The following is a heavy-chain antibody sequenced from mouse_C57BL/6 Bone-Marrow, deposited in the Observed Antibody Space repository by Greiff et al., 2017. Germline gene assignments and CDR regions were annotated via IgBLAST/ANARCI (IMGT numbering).Heavy chain of an antibody. Sequence: VKLMESGAELVRPGASVKLSCKASGYTFTDYYINWVKQRPGQGLEWIARIYPGSGNTYYNEKFKGKATLTAEKSSSTAYMQLSSLTSEDSAVYCWAGFTTVVATDYAMDYWGQGTSVTVSS. V-gene: IGHV1-76*01. J-gene: IGHJ4*01. CDR1: GYTFTDYY. CDR2: IYPGSGNT. D-gene: IGHD1-1*01. CDR3: AGFTTVVATDYAMDY.